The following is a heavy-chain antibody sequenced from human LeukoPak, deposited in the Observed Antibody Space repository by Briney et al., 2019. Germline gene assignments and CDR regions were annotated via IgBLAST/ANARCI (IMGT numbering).Heavy chain of an antibody. CDR2: IRKRGIET. V-gene: IGHV3-7*03. J-gene: IGHJ4*02. CDR3: ARDRGAAAGN. Sequence: GGSLRLSCAASGFTFTDYWMSWVRQAPGKGLEWVAFIRKRGIETNYVDSVKGRFTITRDNSKNTLYLQMNSLRAEDTAVYYCARDRGAAAGNWGQGTLVTVSS. D-gene: IGHD6-13*01. CDR1: GFTFTDYW.